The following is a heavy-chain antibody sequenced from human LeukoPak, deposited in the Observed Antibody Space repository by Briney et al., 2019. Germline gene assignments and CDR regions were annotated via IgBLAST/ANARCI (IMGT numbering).Heavy chain of an antibody. CDR2: IYYSGST. CDR1: GGSISSSSYY. V-gene: IGHV4-39*01. J-gene: IGHJ4*02. D-gene: IGHD6-19*01. Sequence: SETLSLTCTVSGGSISSSSYYWGWIRQPPGMGLEWIGSIYYSGSTYYNPSLKSRVTISVDTSKNQFSLKLSSVTAADTAVYYCARHVRDSSGRAADYWGQGTLVTVSS. CDR3: ARHVRDSSGRAADY.